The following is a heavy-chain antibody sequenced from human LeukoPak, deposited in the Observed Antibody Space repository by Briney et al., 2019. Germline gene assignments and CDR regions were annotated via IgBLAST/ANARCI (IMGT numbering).Heavy chain of an antibody. CDR1: GFTFSSYA. CDR3: AKGRVFYWFDP. Sequence: GGSLRLSCAASGFTFSSYAMSWVRQAPGKGLEWVSSISGSGGITYHADSVKGRFTITRDNSKNMLYLQMNSLRAEDTTVYYCAKGRVFYWFDPWGQGTLVTVSS. V-gene: IGHV3-23*01. J-gene: IGHJ5*02. CDR2: ISGSGGIT. D-gene: IGHD3-9*01.